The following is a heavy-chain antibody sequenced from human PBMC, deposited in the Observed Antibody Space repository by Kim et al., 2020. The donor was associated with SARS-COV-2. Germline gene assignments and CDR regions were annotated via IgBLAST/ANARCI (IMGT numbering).Heavy chain of an antibody. D-gene: IGHD6-13*01. Sequence: ASVKVSCKASGYTFTSYSIHWVRQAPGQRLEWMGWINAGNGDTKYSQKFQGRVTITRDISASTAYLELSSLRFEDTAVYYCARVKPQAAGTYYFGMDVWG. CDR1: GYTFTSYS. CDR3: ARVKPQAAGTYYFGMDV. J-gene: IGHJ6*02. V-gene: IGHV1-3*01. CDR2: INAGNGDT.